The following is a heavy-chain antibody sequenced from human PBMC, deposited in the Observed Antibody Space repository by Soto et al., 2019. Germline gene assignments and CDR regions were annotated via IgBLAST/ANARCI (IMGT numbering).Heavy chain of an antibody. V-gene: IGHV3-53*01. CDR2: IYSGGST. CDR1: GFTVSSNY. J-gene: IGHJ6*02. Sequence: PGGPLRLSCAASGFTVSSNYMSWVRQAPGKGLEWVSVIYSGGSTYYADSVKGRFTISRDNSKNTLYLQINSLRAEDTAVYYCASARDIVVVPAVELWGQGTTVTVSS. CDR3: ASARDIVVVPAVEL. D-gene: IGHD2-2*01.